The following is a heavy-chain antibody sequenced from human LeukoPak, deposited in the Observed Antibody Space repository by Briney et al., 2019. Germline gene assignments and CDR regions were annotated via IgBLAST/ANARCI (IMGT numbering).Heavy chain of an antibody. CDR3: ARVGVTAATADY. CDR2: INPRGGST. Sequence: ASVKVSCTASGYTFSDYYIHWLRQAPGQGLEWMGIINPRGGSTDYSQKFQDRVTMSSDTSTSTVYMELSSLRSEDTAVYFCARVGVTAATADYWGQGTLVTVSS. D-gene: IGHD6-25*01. V-gene: IGHV1-46*01. CDR1: GYTFSDYY. J-gene: IGHJ4*02.